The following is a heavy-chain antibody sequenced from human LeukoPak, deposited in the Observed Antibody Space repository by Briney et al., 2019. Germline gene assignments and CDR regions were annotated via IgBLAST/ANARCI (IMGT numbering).Heavy chain of an antibody. CDR2: IYYSGST. V-gene: IGHV4-59*01. D-gene: IGHD2-2*02. Sequence: SETLSLTCTVSGGSISSYYWSWIRQPPGKGLEWIGYIYYSGSTNYNPSLKSRVTISVDTSKNQFSLKLSSVTAADTAVYYCASLVVPAGIPSYYYYMDVWGKGTTVTISS. J-gene: IGHJ6*03. CDR3: ASLVVPAGIPSYYYYMDV. CDR1: GGSISSYY.